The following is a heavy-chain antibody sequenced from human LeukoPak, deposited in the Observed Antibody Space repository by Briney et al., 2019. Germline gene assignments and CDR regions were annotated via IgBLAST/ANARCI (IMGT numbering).Heavy chain of an antibody. CDR1: GFTFSSYA. CDR2: ISYDGSNK. Sequence: GGSLRLSCAASGFTFSSYAMHWVRQAPGKGLEWVAVISYDGSNKYYADSVKGRFTISRDNSKNTLYLQMNSLRAEDTAVYYCASAVGLHFDYWGQGTLVTVSS. CDR3: ASAVGLHFDY. J-gene: IGHJ4*02. V-gene: IGHV3-30*01. D-gene: IGHD1-26*01.